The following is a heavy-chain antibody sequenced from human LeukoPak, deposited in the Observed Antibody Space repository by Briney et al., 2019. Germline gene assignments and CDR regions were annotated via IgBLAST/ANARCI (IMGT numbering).Heavy chain of an antibody. J-gene: IGHJ4*02. CDR2: IYYSGGNT. CDR3: AKDQGQAVVPRRFDY. Sequence: QTGGSLRLSCAASGFMFSNFAMSWVRQAPGKGLEWVSTIYYSGGNTYSADSVKGRFTISRDNAKNTLYLQMNSLRPEDTAVYYCAKDQGQAVVPRRFDYWGQGTLVTVSS. V-gene: IGHV3-23*01. D-gene: IGHD2-2*01. CDR1: GFMFSNFA.